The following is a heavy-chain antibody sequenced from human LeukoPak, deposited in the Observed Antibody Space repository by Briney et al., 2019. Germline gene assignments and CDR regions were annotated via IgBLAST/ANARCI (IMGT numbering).Heavy chain of an antibody. V-gene: IGHV3-30-3*01. Sequence: GGSLRLSCAASGFTFSSYPVYWVRQAPGKGLEWVAAISHGGTNKYYADSVKGRFTISRDNSKNTSYLQMNSLRAEDTAVYHCARERSITGDYYGLDVWGQGTTVTVSS. J-gene: IGHJ6*02. CDR3: ARERSITGDYYGLDV. D-gene: IGHD6-6*01. CDR2: ISHGGTNK. CDR1: GFTFSSYP.